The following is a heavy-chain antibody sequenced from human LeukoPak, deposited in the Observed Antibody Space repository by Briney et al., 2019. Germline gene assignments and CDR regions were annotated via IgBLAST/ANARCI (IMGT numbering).Heavy chain of an antibody. Sequence: GESLKISCEGSGYTFDTYWVGWVRQMPGKGLEWMGFIYPDDSDTKYSPSFQGQVTISADRSTSTAYLQWSSLKASDTAIYYCTRRGGLTSGGKYFDYWGQGTLVTVSS. CDR3: TRRGGLTSGGKYFDY. CDR2: IYPDDSDT. CDR1: GYTFDTYW. D-gene: IGHD3-16*01. J-gene: IGHJ4*02. V-gene: IGHV5-51*01.